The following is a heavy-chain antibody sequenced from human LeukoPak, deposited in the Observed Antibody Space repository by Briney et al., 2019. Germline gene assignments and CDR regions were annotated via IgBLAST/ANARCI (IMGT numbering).Heavy chain of an antibody. D-gene: IGHD3-9*01. CDR2: IRYDGSNK. J-gene: IGHJ4*02. CDR3: AKVGLLRYFDWTIDY. CDR1: GFTFSSYS. V-gene: IGHV3-30*02. Sequence: GGSLRLSCAASGFTFSSYSMNWVRQAPGKGLEWVAFIRYDGSNKYYADSVKGRFTISRDNSKNTLYLQMNSLRAEDTAVYYCAKVGLLRYFDWTIDYWGQGTLVTVSS.